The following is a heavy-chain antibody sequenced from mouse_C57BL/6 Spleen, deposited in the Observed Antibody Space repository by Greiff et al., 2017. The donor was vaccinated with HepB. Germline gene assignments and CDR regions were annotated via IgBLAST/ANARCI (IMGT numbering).Heavy chain of an antibody. D-gene: IGHD1-1*01. J-gene: IGHJ2*01. CDR2: IDPSDSET. CDR3: AKGGTTVVADYFDY. V-gene: IGHV1-52*01. Sequence: QVQLQQPGAELVRPGSSVKLSCKASGYTFTSYWMHWVKQRPIQGLEWIGNIDPSDSETHYNQKFKDKATLTVDKSSSTAYMQLSSLTSEDSVVYYCAKGGTTVVADYFDYWGQGTTLTVSS. CDR1: GYTFTSYW.